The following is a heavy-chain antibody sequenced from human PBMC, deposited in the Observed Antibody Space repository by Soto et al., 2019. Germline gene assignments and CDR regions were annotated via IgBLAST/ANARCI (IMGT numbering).Heavy chain of an antibody. J-gene: IGHJ4*02. CDR2: ISQSGNT. CDR3: ARTPKVSGSAQTRPDF. D-gene: IGHD6-25*01. CDR1: SGSFSGYY. Sequence: SETLSLTCSIYSGSFSGYYWSWIRQPPGKGLEWIGEISQSGNTNYSPSLKSRVSISIDTSKKQFSLNLASVSAADTAVYYCARTPKVSGSAQTRPDFWGQGTLVTVSS. V-gene: IGHV4-34*01.